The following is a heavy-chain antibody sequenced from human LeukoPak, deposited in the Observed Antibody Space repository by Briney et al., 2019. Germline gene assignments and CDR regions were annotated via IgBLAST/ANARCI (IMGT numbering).Heavy chain of an antibody. V-gene: IGHV4-39*07. Sequence: SETLSLTCSVSGGSIRSTTYYWGWIRQPPGKGLEWIGSIYYSGNTYYSPSLMSRVTISVDTSKNQFSLNLSSVTAADTAVYFCARARGGTPNWFDPWGQGTLVTVSS. CDR2: IYYSGNT. CDR1: GGSIRSTTYY. CDR3: ARARGGTPNWFDP. D-gene: IGHD2-15*01. J-gene: IGHJ5*02.